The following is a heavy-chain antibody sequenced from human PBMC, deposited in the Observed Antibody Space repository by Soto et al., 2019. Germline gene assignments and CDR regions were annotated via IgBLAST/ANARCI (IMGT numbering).Heavy chain of an antibody. CDR2: IYYSGST. CDR1: GGSISSGGYS. V-gene: IGHV4-31*11. CDR3: ARAPGDYFDY. Sequence: PSETLSLTCAVSGGSISSGGYSWSWIRQPPGKGLEWIGYIYYSGSTYYNPSLKSRVTISVDTSKNQFSLKLSSVTAADTAVYYCARAPGDYFDYWGQGTLVTVSS. J-gene: IGHJ4*02.